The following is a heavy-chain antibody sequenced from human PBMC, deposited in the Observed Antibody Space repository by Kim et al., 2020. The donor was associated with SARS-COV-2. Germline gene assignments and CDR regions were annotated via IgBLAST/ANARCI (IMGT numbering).Heavy chain of an antibody. D-gene: IGHD1-1*01. CDR2: ISSSSSFI. V-gene: IGHV3-21*01. CDR3: ARDPEGDAYNLVEF. J-gene: IGHJ4*02. Sequence: GGSLRLSCAASGFTFSSSAMNWVRQAPGKGLEWVSYISSSSSFIYYADSVKGRFTISRDNAKNSLYLQMNSLRAEDTAVYYCARDPEGDAYNLVEFWGQGILVTVSS. CDR1: GFTFSSSA.